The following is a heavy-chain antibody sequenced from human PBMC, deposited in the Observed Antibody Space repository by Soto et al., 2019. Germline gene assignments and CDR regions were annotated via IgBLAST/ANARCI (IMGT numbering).Heavy chain of an antibody. Sequence: GGSLRLSCAVSGFTFSSHWMHWVRQAAGKGLVWVSRINSDGSSTNYADSVKGRFTISRDNAKNTLYLQMNSLRAEDTAVYYCARGDCSGGSCYYTNDDAFDIWGQGTMVTVSS. CDR3: ARGDCSGGSCYYTNDDAFDI. J-gene: IGHJ3*02. V-gene: IGHV3-74*01. D-gene: IGHD2-15*01. CDR2: INSDGSST. CDR1: GFTFSSHW.